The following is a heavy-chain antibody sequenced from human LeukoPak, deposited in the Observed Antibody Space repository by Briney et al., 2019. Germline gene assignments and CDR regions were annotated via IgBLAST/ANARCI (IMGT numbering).Heavy chain of an antibody. Sequence: ASVKVSCKASGYPFTGYYLHWLRQAPGQGLERMGWINPNSGFTNYAQKFQGRVTMTRDTSISTAYMELSRLRSDDTAVYYCARLADCSSSSCRSFDYWGQGTLVTVSS. V-gene: IGHV1-2*02. CDR2: INPNSGFT. J-gene: IGHJ4*02. CDR1: GYPFTGYY. D-gene: IGHD2-2*01. CDR3: ARLADCSSSSCRSFDY.